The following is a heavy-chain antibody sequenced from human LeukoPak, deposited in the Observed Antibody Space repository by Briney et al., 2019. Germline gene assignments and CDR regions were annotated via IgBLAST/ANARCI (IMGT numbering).Heavy chain of an antibody. D-gene: IGHD6-13*01. CDR1: GYTFTSYY. V-gene: IGHV1-46*01. Sequence: ASVKVSCKASGYTFTSYYMHWVRQAPGQGLEWMGIINPSGGSTSYAQKFQGRVTMTRDKSTSTVYMELSSLRFEDTAVYYRVREVAAAGDYWGQGTLVTVSS. CDR2: INPSGGST. J-gene: IGHJ4*02. CDR3: VREVAAAGDY.